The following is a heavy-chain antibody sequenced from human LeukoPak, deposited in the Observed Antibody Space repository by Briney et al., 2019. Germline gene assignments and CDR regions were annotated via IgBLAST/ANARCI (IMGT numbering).Heavy chain of an antibody. CDR1: GFTFSSYA. CDR3: AKGLYCSSTSCRSNYFDC. V-gene: IGHV3-23*01. D-gene: IGHD2-2*01. Sequence: PGGSLRLSCAASGFTFSSYAMSWVRQAPGKGLEWVSAISGSGSSTYYADSVKGRFTISRDNSKNTLYLQMNSLRAEDTAVYYCAKGLYCSSTSCRSNYFDCWGQGTLVTVSS. CDR2: ISGSGSST. J-gene: IGHJ4*02.